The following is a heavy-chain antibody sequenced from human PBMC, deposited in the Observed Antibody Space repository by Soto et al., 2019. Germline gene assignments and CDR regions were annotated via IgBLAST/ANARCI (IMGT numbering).Heavy chain of an antibody. CDR1: GYTFTSYG. D-gene: IGHD3-9*01. V-gene: IGHV1-18*01. CDR2: ISAYNGNT. J-gene: IGHJ4*02. CDR3: ARTKRTYDILTGYLYYFDY. Sequence: ASVKVSCKASGYTFTSYGISWVRQAPGQGLEWMGWISAYNGNTNYAQKLQGRVTMTTDTSTSTAYMELRSLRSDDTAVYYCARTKRTYDILTGYLYYFDYWGQGTLVTVSS.